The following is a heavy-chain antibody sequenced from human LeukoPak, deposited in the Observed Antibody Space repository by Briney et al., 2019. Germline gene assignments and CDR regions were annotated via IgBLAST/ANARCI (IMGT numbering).Heavy chain of an antibody. V-gene: IGHV3-21*01. Sequence: GGSLRLSCAASGFTFSSYSMNWVRRAPGKGLEWVSSISSSSSYIYYADSVKGRFTISRDNAKNSLHLQMNSLRAEDTAVYYCARATTPQYCSSTSCRLYFDYWGQGTLVTVSS. J-gene: IGHJ4*02. D-gene: IGHD2-2*01. CDR2: ISSSSSYI. CDR1: GFTFSSYS. CDR3: ARATTPQYCSSTSCRLYFDY.